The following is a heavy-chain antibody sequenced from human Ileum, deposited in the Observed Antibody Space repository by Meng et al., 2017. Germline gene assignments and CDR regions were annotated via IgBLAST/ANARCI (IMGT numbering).Heavy chain of an antibody. CDR1: GGSISGGHYF. CDR3: ARGVVTYYDSSTLTWFDP. V-gene: IGHV4-31*03. J-gene: IGHJ5*02. CDR2: IYHSGVT. D-gene: IGHD3-22*01. Sequence: QVQLQESGPVLLKPSQPLSLSCPVSGGSISGGHYFWSWIRQHPEKGLEWIGYIYHSGVTYYSPSLKSRLTISVDTSKNQFSLKLSSVTAADTAIYYCARGVVTYYDSSTLTWFDPWGQGALVTVSS.